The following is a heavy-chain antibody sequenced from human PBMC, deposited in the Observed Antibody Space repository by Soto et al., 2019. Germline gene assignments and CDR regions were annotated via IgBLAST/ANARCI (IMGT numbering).Heavy chain of an antibody. CDR3: ARTGSSSWFWFDP. D-gene: IGHD6-13*01. CDR1: GYTFTSYA. CDR2: INAGNGNS. Sequence: QVQLVQSGAEVKKPGASVKVACKASGYTFTSYAMHWVRQAPGQRLEWMGWINAGNGNSKYSQKFQGRVTITRDTSASTAYMALSSLRSDDTAVYYCARTGSSSWFWFDPWGQGTLVTFSS. J-gene: IGHJ5*02. V-gene: IGHV1-3*01.